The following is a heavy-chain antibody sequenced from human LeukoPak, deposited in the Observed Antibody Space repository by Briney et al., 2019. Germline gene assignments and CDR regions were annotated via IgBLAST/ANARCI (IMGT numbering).Heavy chain of an antibody. J-gene: IGHJ6*02. CDR3: TTISHCSSTSCYASYYYYGMDV. Sequence: GGSLRLSCAASGFTFSNAWMNWVRQAPGKGLEWVGRIKSKTDGGTTDYAAPVKGRSTISRDDSKNTLYLQMNSLKTEDTAVYYCTTISHCSSTSCYASYYYYGMDVWGQGTTVTVSS. CDR2: IKSKTDGGTT. V-gene: IGHV3-15*07. CDR1: GFTFSNAW. D-gene: IGHD2-2*01.